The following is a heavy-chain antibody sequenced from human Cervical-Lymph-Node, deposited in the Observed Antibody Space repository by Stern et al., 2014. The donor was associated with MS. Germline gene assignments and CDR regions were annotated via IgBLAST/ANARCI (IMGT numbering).Heavy chain of an antibody. D-gene: IGHD1-26*01. CDR1: GFSFNRYG. J-gene: IGHJ4*02. CDR2: ISHDGNNK. CDR3: AKDRWEWELPYYLDY. Sequence: DQLVESGGGVVQPGRSLRLSCAASGFSFNRYGMHWVRQAPGKGLEWVAGISHDGNNKYYADSVKGRFTISRDNSKNTLYLQMNSLRAEDTAVYFCAKDRWEWELPYYLDYWGQGTLVTVSS. V-gene: IGHV3-30*18.